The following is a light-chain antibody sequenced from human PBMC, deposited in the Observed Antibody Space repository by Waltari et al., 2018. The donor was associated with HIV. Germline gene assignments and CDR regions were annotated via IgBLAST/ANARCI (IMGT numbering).Light chain of an antibody. CDR1: QSVSSSY. Sequence: IVLTQSPDTLSLCPGERATHSCRASQSVSSSYLAWYQQKPGQAPRLLIYGASSRATGIPDRFSGSGSGTDFTLTISRLEPEDFAVYYCQQYGSSPPWTFGQGTKVEIK. V-gene: IGKV3-20*01. CDR2: GAS. J-gene: IGKJ1*01. CDR3: QQYGSSPPWT.